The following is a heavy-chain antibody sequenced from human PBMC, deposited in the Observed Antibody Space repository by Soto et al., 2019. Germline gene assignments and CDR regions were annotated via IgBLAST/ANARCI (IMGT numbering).Heavy chain of an antibody. Sequence: KQSCGASGFTFSSYAMSWVRQAPRKGLEWVSAISGSGGSTYYADSVKGRFTISRDNSKNTLYLQMNSLRAEETAVYYCAKIGRTATTKDFSGQVTLGTVS. CDR2: ISGSGGST. J-gene: IGHJ4*02. CDR1: GFTFSSYA. CDR3: AKIGRTATTKDF. V-gene: IGHV3-23*01. D-gene: IGHD2-8*02.